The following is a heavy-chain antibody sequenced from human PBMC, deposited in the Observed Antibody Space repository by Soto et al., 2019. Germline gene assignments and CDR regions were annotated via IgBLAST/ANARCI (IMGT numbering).Heavy chain of an antibody. J-gene: IGHJ4*02. Sequence: EVQLVESGGGLEQPGRSLRLSCAASGFSFDDFAMHWVRQAPGKGLEWVSGLSWSGGYIAYADSVKGRFTISRDNAKNSLYLHMSSLRVEDTALYYCVKDRDYFDSSGYFDYWGQGTLVTVSS. CDR3: VKDRDYFDSSGYFDY. CDR2: LSWSGGYI. V-gene: IGHV3-9*01. D-gene: IGHD3-22*01. CDR1: GFSFDDFA.